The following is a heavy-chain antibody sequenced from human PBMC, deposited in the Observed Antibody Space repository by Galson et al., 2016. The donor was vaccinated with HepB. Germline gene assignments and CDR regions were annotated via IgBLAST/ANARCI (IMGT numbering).Heavy chain of an antibody. CDR3: VRERGYSGYSYYYYLDV. Sequence: SLRLSCAASGFNLSDYNMNWVRQVPGKGLEWISYISSGSRIIYYADPVKGRFTISRDNAKSSLYLQMNSLRDEDTAVYYCVRERGYSGYSYYYYLDVWGKGTTVTVSS. J-gene: IGHJ6*03. D-gene: IGHD5-12*01. V-gene: IGHV3-48*02. CDR1: GFNLSDYN. CDR2: ISSGSRII.